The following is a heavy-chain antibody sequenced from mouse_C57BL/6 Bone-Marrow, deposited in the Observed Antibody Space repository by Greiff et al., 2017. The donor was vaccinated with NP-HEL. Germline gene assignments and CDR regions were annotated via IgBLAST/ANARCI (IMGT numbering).Heavy chain of an antibody. Sequence: EVKLVESGGGLVQPGGSLSLSCAASGFTFTDYYMSWVRQPPGKALEWLGFIRNKANGYTTEYSASVKGRFTISRDNSQSILYLQMNALRAEDSATYYGARYPTLSGNYIDDWGQGTTLTVSS. CDR3: ARYPTLSGNYIDD. D-gene: IGHD4-1*01. CDR2: IRNKANGYTT. V-gene: IGHV7-3*01. CDR1: GFTFTDYY. J-gene: IGHJ2*01.